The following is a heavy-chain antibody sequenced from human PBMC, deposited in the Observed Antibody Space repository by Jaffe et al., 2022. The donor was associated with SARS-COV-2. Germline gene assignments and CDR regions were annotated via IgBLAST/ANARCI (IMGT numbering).Heavy chain of an antibody. D-gene: IGHD1-1*01. CDR1: GGSITSSSYY. CDR2: IYYSGST. CDR3: GRLLGVQLWREKSGGYFDY. V-gene: IGHV4-39*01. J-gene: IGHJ4*02. Sequence: QLQLQESGPGLVKPSETLSLTCTVSGGSITSSSYYWGWIRQPPGKGLEWIGSIYYSGSTYYNPSLKSRVTISVDTSKNQFSLKLSSVTAADTAMYYCGRLLGVQLWREKSGGYFDYWGQGTLVTVSS.